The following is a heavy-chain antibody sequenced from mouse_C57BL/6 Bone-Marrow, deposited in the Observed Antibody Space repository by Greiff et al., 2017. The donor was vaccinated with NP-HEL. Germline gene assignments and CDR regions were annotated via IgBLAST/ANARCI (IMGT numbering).Heavy chain of an antibody. V-gene: IGHV10-1*01. CDR2: IRSKSNNYAT. CDR1: GFSFNTYA. D-gene: IGHD2-10*02. Sequence: EVQLQESGGGLVQPKGSLKLSCAASGFSFNTYAMNWVRQAPGKGLEWVARIRSKSNNYATYYADSVKDRFTISRDDSESMLYLQMNNLKTEDTAMYYCVSPGYGSAWFAYWGQGTLVTVSA. J-gene: IGHJ3*01. CDR3: VSPGYGSAWFAY.